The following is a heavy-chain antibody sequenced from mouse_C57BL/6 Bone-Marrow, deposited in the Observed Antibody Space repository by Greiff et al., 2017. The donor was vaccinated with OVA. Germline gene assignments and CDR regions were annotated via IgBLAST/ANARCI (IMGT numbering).Heavy chain of an antibody. J-gene: IGHJ2*01. Sequence: EVKLVESGGGLVQPGGSLSLSCAASGFTFTDYYMSWVRQPPGKALEWLGFIRNKANGYTTEYSASVKGRFTISRDNSQSILYLQMNALRAEDSATYYCARYNYGSSYVDFDYWGQGTTLTVSS. V-gene: IGHV7-3*01. CDR3: ARYNYGSSYVDFDY. CDR1: GFTFTDYY. CDR2: IRNKANGYTT. D-gene: IGHD1-1*01.